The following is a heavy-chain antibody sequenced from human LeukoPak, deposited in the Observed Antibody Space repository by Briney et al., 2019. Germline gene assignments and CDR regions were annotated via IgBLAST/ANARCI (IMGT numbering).Heavy chain of an antibody. CDR1: GYTFTSYG. CDR3: ARDQYYYGSGSPPLDY. CDR2: ISAYNGNT. J-gene: IGHJ4*02. D-gene: IGHD3-10*01. V-gene: IGHV1-18*01. Sequence: ASVKVSSKASGYTFTSYGISWVRQAPGQGLEWMGWISAYNGNTNYAQKLQGRVTMTTDTSTSTAYMELRSLRSDDTAVYYCARDQYYYGSGSPPLDYWGQGTLVTVSS.